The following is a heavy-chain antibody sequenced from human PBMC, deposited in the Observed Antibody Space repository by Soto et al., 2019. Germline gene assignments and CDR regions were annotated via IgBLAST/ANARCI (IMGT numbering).Heavy chain of an antibody. Sequence: PSETLSLTCTVSGGSISSGGYYWSWIRQHPGKGLEWIGYIYYSGSTYYNPYLKSRVTISVDTSKNQFSLKLSSVTAADTAVYYCARDFGELFSYGMDVWGQGTTVTVSS. V-gene: IGHV4-31*03. CDR3: ARDFGELFSYGMDV. D-gene: IGHD3-10*01. CDR1: GGSISSGGYY. J-gene: IGHJ6*02. CDR2: IYYSGST.